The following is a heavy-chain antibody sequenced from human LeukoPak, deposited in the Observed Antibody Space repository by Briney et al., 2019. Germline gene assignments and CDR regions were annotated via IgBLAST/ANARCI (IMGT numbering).Heavy chain of an antibody. CDR2: ISYDGSNK. V-gene: IGHV3-30*03. Sequence: GRSLRLSCAASGFTFSSYGMHWVRQAPGKGLEWVAVISYDGSNKYYADSVKGRFTISRDNSKNTLYLQMNSLRAEDTAVYYWARIRDDYNPLDYWGQGTLVTVSS. CDR3: ARIRDDYNPLDY. J-gene: IGHJ4*02. D-gene: IGHD5-24*01. CDR1: GFTFSSYG.